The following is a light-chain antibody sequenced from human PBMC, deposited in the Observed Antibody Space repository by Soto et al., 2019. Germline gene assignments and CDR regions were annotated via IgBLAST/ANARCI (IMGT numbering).Light chain of an antibody. CDR1: QSISSW. Sequence: DIQMTQSPSTLSASVGDRVTITCRASQSISSWLAWYQQKPGKAPKLLIYKASSLESGVPSRFSGSGSGTEFTLTISSLQPDDFAPYYCQEYYSYTRTFGQGTNVEIK. V-gene: IGKV1-5*03. CDR3: QEYYSYTRT. J-gene: IGKJ1*01. CDR2: KAS.